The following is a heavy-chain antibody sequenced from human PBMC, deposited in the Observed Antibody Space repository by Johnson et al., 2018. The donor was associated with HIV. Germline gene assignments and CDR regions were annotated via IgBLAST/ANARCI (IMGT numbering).Heavy chain of an antibody. CDR1: GFTVSSNY. CDR2: IYSGGST. V-gene: IGHV3-66*01. Sequence: VQLVESGGGLVQPGGSLRLSCAASGFTVSSNYMSWVRQAPGKGLEWVSVIYSGGSTYYADSVKGRFTISRDNSKNTLYLQMNSVRAEDTAVYYCARGSRYTYDNDDAYLLHAFDFWGQGTMVTVSS. CDR3: ARGSRYTYDNDDAYLLHAFDF. D-gene: IGHD3-22*01. J-gene: IGHJ3*01.